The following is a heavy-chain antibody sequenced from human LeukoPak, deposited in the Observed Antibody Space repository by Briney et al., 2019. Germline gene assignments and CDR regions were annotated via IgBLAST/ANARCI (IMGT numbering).Heavy chain of an antibody. CDR2: ISAYNGNT. CDR3: GRIYSSGWYNGY. CDR1: GYTFTSYG. Sequence: ASVKVSCKASGYTFTSYGISWVRQAPGQGLEWMGWISAYNGNTNYAQKLQGRVTMTTDTSTSTAYMELRSLRSDDTAVYYCGRIYSSGWYNGYWSQGTLVTVSS. V-gene: IGHV1-18*01. D-gene: IGHD6-19*01. J-gene: IGHJ4*02.